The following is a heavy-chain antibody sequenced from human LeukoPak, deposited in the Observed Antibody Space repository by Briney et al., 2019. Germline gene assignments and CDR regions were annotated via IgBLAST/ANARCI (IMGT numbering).Heavy chain of an antibody. CDR2: ISYDGSNK. J-gene: IGHJ1*01. Sequence: PGGSLRLSCAASGFTFSSYGMHWVRQAPGKGLEWVAVISYDGSNKYYADSVKGRFTISRDNSKNTLYLQMNSLRAEDTAVYYCARAPQQLVHFQHWGQGTLVTVSS. CDR1: GFTFSSYG. CDR3: ARAPQQLVHFQH. D-gene: IGHD6-13*01. V-gene: IGHV3-30*03.